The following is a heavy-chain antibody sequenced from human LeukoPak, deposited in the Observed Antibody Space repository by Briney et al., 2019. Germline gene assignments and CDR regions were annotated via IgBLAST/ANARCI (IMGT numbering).Heavy chain of an antibody. CDR2: IWYAGSHK. Sequence: GGSLRLSCTASGFIFSNYGMHWVRQAPGKGLEWVAVIWYAGSHKYFADSVKGRFTISRDNSKNTLYLQMSSLRAEDTGVYYCARELYTYYLDSWGQGTLVTVSS. CDR1: GFIFSNYG. CDR3: ARELYTYYLDS. V-gene: IGHV3-33*01. D-gene: IGHD3-10*01. J-gene: IGHJ4*02.